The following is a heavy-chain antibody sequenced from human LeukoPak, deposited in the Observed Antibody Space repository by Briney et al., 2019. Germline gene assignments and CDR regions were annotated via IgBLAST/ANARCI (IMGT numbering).Heavy chain of an antibody. V-gene: IGHV5-51*01. CDR3: ARHNMGYHDR. Sequence: GGALKISCKTSGYSFTNYWIAWVRQMPGKGLESMGIIYPGHSDISYNPSFQGQITFSADTSITTAYLQWSSLKASDTAIYYCARHNMGYHDRWRQGTLVTVSS. CDR1: GYSFTNYW. CDR2: IYPGHSDI. D-gene: IGHD3-22*01. J-gene: IGHJ4*02.